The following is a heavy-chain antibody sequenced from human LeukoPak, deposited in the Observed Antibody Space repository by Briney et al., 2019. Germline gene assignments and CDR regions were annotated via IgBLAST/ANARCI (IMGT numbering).Heavy chain of an antibody. V-gene: IGHV1-24*01. J-gene: IGHJ3*02. Sequence: ASVKLSCKVSGYTLTELSMHWVRQAPGKGLEWMGGFDPETGERTYAQKFQGRVTMTEDTSTDTAYMELRSLRSEDTAVYYCATAAPYYYDSRFTEPDHDAFDIWGQGTMVTVSS. CDR2: FDPETGER. CDR1: GYTLTELS. CDR3: ATAAPYYYDSRFTEPDHDAFDI. D-gene: IGHD3-22*01.